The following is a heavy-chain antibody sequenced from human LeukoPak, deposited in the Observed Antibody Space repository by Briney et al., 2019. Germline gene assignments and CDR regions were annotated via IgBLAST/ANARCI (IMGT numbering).Heavy chain of an antibody. CDR1: GYTFTTYG. D-gene: IGHD2-2*01. CDR3: ARGEVSASLYYFDF. Sequence: GASVKVSCKTSGYTFTTYGVSWVRQAPGQGLEWMGWVSGYTGNTNYAERSQGRVTMTIDTSTSTVYMELTSLRSDDTAVYYCARGEVSASLYYFDFWGQGTLVTVS. J-gene: IGHJ4*02. CDR2: VSGYTGNT. V-gene: IGHV1-18*01.